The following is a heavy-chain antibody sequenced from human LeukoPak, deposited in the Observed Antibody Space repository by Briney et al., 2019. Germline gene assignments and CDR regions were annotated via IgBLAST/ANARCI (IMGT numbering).Heavy chain of an antibody. CDR2: FDPEDGET. CDR3: TTRTTVTTTGFFAS. D-gene: IGHD4-17*01. J-gene: IGHJ4*02. CDR1: GYTLTELS. V-gene: IGHV1-24*01. Sequence: ASVKVSCKVSGYTLTELSMHWVRQAPGKGLEWMGGFDPEDGETIYAQKFQGRVTMTEDTSTDTAYMELSSLRSEDTAIYYCTTRTTVTTTGFFASWGQGTLVTVSS.